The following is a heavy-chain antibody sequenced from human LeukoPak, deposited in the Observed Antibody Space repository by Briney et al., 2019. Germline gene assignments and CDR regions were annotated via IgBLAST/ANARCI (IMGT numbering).Heavy chain of an antibody. CDR1: GDSISSYY. CDR3: ARLYYDSSRYPNWFDP. D-gene: IGHD3-22*01. V-gene: IGHV4-59*08. Sequence: SETLSLTCTVPGDSISSYYWSWIRQPPGKGLEWIGYIYYSGSTNYNPSLKSRVTISVDTSKNQFSLKLSSVTAADTAVYYCARLYYDSSRYPNWFDPRGQGTLVTVTS. CDR2: IYYSGST. J-gene: IGHJ5*02.